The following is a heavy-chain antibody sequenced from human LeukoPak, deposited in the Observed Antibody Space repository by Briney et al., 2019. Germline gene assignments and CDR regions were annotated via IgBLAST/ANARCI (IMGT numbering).Heavy chain of an antibody. Sequence: GGSLRLSCAASGFTFSSYATSWVRQAPGKGLEWVSAISGSGGSTYYADSVKGRFTISRDNSKNTLYLQMNSLRAEDTAVYYCAKSRGGYYDSSGSPYWGQGTLVTVSS. CDR2: ISGSGGST. V-gene: IGHV3-23*01. CDR1: GFTFSSYA. J-gene: IGHJ4*02. CDR3: AKSRGGYYDSSGSPY. D-gene: IGHD3-22*01.